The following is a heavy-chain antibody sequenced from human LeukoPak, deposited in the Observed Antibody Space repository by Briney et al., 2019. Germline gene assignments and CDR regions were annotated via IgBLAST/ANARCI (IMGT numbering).Heavy chain of an antibody. Sequence: SETLSLTCAVYGGSFSGYYWSWIRQPPGKGLEWIGEINHSGSTNYNPSLKSRVTISVDTSKNQFSLKLSSVTAADTAVYYCARDCRYYYGSGSYYNPYYYYGMDVWGQGTTVTVSS. J-gene: IGHJ6*02. CDR3: ARDCRYYYGSGSYYNPYYYYGMDV. CDR2: INHSGST. D-gene: IGHD3-10*01. CDR1: GGSFSGYY. V-gene: IGHV4-34*01.